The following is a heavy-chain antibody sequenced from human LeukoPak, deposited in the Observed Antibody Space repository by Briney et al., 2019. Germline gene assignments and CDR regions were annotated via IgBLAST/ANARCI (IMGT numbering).Heavy chain of an antibody. D-gene: IGHD2/OR15-2a*01. CDR2: ISGNSGTT. V-gene: IGHV3-23*01. CDR1: GFTFSSYG. J-gene: IGHJ5*02. CDR3: AKDYFFPQGWFDP. Sequence: GGSLRLSCAASGFTFSSYGMSWVRQAPGKGLEWVSGISGNSGTTYYADSVKGRFTISRDNSRNTLYLQMNSLRAEDTAVYYCAKDYFFPQGWFDPWGQGTLVTVSS.